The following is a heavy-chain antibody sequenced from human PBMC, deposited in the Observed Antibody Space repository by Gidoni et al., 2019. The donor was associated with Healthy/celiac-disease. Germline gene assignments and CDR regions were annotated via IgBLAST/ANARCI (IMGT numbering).Heavy chain of an antibody. D-gene: IGHD5-18*01. J-gene: IGHJ4*02. CDR3: AREGYSYATGFDY. CDR1: GLTFSCYG. V-gene: IGHV3-33*01. Sequence: QVQLVESGGGVVQPGRSLRPSCAAPGLTFSCYGRHWVRQAPGKGLEWVVVIWYGGRSKYYADSVKCRFTISRDNSKNTLYLQMNSLRAEDTAVYYCAREGYSYATGFDYWGQGTLVTVSS. CDR2: IWYGGRSK.